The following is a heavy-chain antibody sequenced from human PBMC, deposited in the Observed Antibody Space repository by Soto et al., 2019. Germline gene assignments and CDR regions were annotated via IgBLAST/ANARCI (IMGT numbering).Heavy chain of an antibody. Sequence: EVQLVESGGGLVQPGGSLRLSWAASGFTLSSYDMHWFRQATGKGLDWVSAIGTAGDTYYPGSVKGRFTISRENAKNSLYLQMNSLRAGDTAVYYCARVVRGYCSGGSCYGGSYYYYMDVWGKGTTVTVSS. CDR1: GFTLSSYD. D-gene: IGHD2-15*01. CDR3: ARVVRGYCSGGSCYGGSYYYYMDV. CDR2: IGTAGDT. J-gene: IGHJ6*03. V-gene: IGHV3-13*01.